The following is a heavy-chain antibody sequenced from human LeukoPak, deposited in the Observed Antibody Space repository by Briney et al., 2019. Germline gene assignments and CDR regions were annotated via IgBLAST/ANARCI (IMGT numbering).Heavy chain of an antibody. CDR3: ARGLQYQLLKALGYYYMDV. J-gene: IGHJ6*03. CDR1: GYTFTSYG. D-gene: IGHD2-2*01. Sequence: SVKVSCKASGYTFTSYGISWVRQAPGQGLGWMGGIIPISGTANYAQKFQGRVTITTDESTSTAYMELSSLTSDDTAVYYCARGLQYQLLKALGYYYMDVWGEGTTVTVSS. V-gene: IGHV1-69*05. CDR2: IIPISGTA.